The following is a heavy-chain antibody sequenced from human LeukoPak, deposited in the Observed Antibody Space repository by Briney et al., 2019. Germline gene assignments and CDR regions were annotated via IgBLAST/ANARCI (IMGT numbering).Heavy chain of an antibody. J-gene: IGHJ6*02. CDR3: AKDLSSGSSSWYAYYYYGMDV. V-gene: IGHV3-30*18. CDR2: ISYDGSNK. D-gene: IGHD6-13*01. CDR1: GFTFSSYG. Sequence: GGSLRLSCAASGFTFSSYGMHWVRQAPGKGLEWVAVISYDGSNKYYADSVKGRFTISRDNSKNTLYLQMNSLRAEDAAVYYCAKDLSSGSSSWYAYYYYGMDVWGQGTTVTVSS.